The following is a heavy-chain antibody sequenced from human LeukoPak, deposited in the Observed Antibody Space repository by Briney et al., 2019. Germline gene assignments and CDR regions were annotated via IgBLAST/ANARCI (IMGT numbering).Heavy chain of an antibody. J-gene: IGHJ4*02. V-gene: IGHV4-4*02. Sequence: GSLRLSCAASGFSFRNSWMSWVRQAPWKGLEWIGYIYHSGSTHYNPSLKSRVTISVDRSKNQFSLKLSSVTAADTAVYYCARFTVQGGYWGQGTLVTVSS. CDR2: IYHSGST. CDR1: GFSFRNSW. D-gene: IGHD4-11*01. CDR3: ARFTVQGGY.